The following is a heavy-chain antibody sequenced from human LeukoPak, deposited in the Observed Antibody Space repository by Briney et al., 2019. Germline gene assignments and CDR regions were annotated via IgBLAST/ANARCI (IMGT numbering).Heavy chain of an antibody. J-gene: IGHJ3*02. CDR3: ARSPGGGFDI. Sequence: SATLSLTCTVSGGSITNYYGGWIRQTPRKGLELIGYIYYSGTTNYNPSLKSRVSISVDTSKKQFSLRLTSVTAADTAVYYCARSPGGGFDIWGQGTMVTVSS. CDR1: GGSITNYY. D-gene: IGHD2-15*01. CDR2: IYYSGTT. V-gene: IGHV4-59*12.